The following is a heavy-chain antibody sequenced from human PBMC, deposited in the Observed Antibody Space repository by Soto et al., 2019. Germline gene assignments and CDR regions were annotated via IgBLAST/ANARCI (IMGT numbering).Heavy chain of an antibody. CDR2: ISSSSSYT. D-gene: IGHD5-18*01. Sequence: QVQLVESGGGLVKPGGSLRLSCAASGFTFSDYYMSWIRQAPGKGLEWVSYISSSSSYTNYADSVKGRFTISRDNAKNSLYLQMNSLRAEDTAVYYCARVDTLKRGYFSWTGSYGMDVWGQGTTVTVSS. CDR3: ARVDTLKRGYFSWTGSYGMDV. CDR1: GFTFSDYY. J-gene: IGHJ6*02. V-gene: IGHV3-11*06.